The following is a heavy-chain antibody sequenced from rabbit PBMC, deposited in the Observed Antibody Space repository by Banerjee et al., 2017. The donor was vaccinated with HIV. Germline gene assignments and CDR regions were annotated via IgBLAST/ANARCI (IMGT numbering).Heavy chain of an antibody. CDR3: ARVDAGSNYAWNL. V-gene: IGHV1S40*01. Sequence: QSLEESGGDLVKPGGSLTLTCTASGFSFSSSYWICWVRQAPGKGLEWIACIYGGSSGYTHYASWAKGRFTISKISSTTVTLQMTSLTAADTATYFCARVDAGSNYAWNLWGQGTLVTVS. J-gene: IGHJ4*01. CDR2: IYGGSSGYT. D-gene: IGHD8-1*01. CDR1: GFSFSSSYW.